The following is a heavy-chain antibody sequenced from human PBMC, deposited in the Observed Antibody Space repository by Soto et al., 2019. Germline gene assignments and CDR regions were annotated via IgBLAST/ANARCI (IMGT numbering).Heavy chain of an antibody. V-gene: IGHV3-9*01. CDR1: GFTFDDYA. D-gene: IGHD2-15*01. CDR3: AKGGPDGFCSGGRCYFDY. J-gene: IGHJ4*02. CDR2: ISWNSNII. Sequence: EVQLVESGGGLVQPGRSLRRSCAASGFTFDDYAMHRVRRVPGKGLEWVLSISWNSNIICYSDSVKGRFTISRDNAKNSLYLQMNSLRPEDTALYYCAKGGPDGFCSGGRCYFDYWGQGTMVTVSS.